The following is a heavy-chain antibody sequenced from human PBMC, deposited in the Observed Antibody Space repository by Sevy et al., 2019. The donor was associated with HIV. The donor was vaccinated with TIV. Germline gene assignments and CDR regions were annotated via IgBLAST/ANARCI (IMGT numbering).Heavy chain of an antibody. D-gene: IGHD4-4*01. V-gene: IGHV3-49*03. CDR1: GFSFGDYA. Sequence: GGSLRLSCTASGFSFGDYAMSWFRQAPGKGLEWVGFIRSKAYGGTTEYAASVKGRFTISRDDSKSIGYLQMNSLKSEDTALYYCTSSPYMYGMYVWGQGTTVTVSS. CDR2: IRSKAYGGTT. CDR3: TSSPYMYGMYV. J-gene: IGHJ6*02.